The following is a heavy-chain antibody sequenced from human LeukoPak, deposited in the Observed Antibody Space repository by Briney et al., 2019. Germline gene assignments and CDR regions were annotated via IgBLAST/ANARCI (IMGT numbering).Heavy chain of an antibody. CDR3: ARSVDKGTVDY. CDR2: INQDGGEA. D-gene: IGHD5-12*01. CDR1: GFSFSSW. J-gene: IGHJ4*02. Sequence: GGFLRLSCAASGFSFSSWMAWVRQAPGQGLEWVANINQDGGEAYYVDSVQGRFTISRDNAKNSLFLQMNSLRAEDTAVYCARSVDKGTVDYWGQGTLVTVSS. V-gene: IGHV3-7*03.